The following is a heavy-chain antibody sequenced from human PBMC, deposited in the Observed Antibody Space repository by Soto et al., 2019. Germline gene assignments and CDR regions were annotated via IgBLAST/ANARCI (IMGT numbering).Heavy chain of an antibody. V-gene: IGHV3-15*01. CDR3: TTDKFNYFYYYGMDV. CDR1: GFSFGNAW. J-gene: IGHJ6*02. CDR2: IKSKAEGETT. Sequence: VGSLRLSCAASGFSFGNAWMSWVRQARGKGLEWVGRIKSKAEGETTDYAAPVKGRFIISRDNSENTLYLQMNSLKTEDTAVYYCTTDKFNYFYYYGMDVWGQGTTVTVSS.